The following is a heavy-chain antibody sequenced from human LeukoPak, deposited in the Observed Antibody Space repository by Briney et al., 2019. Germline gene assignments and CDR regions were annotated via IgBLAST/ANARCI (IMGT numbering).Heavy chain of an antibody. CDR1: GFTFSSYS. D-gene: IGHD1-7*01. J-gene: IGHJ4*02. CDR2: ISSSSSYI. CDR3: ARDRGLNWNYSFDY. Sequence: GESLRLSCAAYGFTFSSYSMNSVRQAPGKVLEWVSSISSSSSYIYYADSVKGRFTISRDNAKNSLYLQMNSLRAEDTAVYYCARDRGLNWNYSFDYWGQGTLVTVSS. V-gene: IGHV3-21*01.